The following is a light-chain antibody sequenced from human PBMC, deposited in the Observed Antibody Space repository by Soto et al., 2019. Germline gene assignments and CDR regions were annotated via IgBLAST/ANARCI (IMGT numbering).Light chain of an antibody. V-gene: IGLV2-14*01. CDR1: SSDVGGYKY. CDR3: SSYSSSSTLV. CDR2: EVS. Sequence: QSALTQPASVSGSPGQSIPIACTGTSSDVGGYKYVSWYQQHPGKAPKLMIYEVSNRPSGVSNRFSGSKSGNTASLTISGLQAEDEADYYCSSYSSSSTLVFGTGTKLTVL. J-gene: IGLJ1*01.